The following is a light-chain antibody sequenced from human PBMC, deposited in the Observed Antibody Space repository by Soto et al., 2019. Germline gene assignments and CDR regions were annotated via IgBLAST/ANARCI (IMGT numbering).Light chain of an antibody. Sequence: EIVMTQSPATLSVSPGERATLSCRASQSVSRNLAWYQQKPGQAPRLLIYGASTRATGIPARFSGSGSGTEFTLSISSLQSEEFAFYYCQQYNNWPRAVDHVTKVLIK. CDR3: QQYNNWPRA. J-gene: IGKJ1*01. CDR2: GAS. V-gene: IGKV3-15*01. CDR1: QSVSRN.